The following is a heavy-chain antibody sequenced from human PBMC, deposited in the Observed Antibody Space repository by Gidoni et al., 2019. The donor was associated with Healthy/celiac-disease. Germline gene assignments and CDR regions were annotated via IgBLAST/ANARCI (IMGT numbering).Heavy chain of an antibody. D-gene: IGHD3-16*01. CDR2: INHSGST. J-gene: IGHJ6*02. V-gene: IGHV4-34*01. CDR1: GGSFSGYY. CDR3: ARGGMITFGGVMGSMDV. Sequence: QVQLQQWGAGLLKPSETLSLTCAVYGGSFSGYYWSWIRQPPGKGLEWIGEINHSGSTNYNPSLKSRVTISVDTSKNQFSLKLSSVTAADTAVYYCARGGMITFGGVMGSMDVWGQGTTVTVSS.